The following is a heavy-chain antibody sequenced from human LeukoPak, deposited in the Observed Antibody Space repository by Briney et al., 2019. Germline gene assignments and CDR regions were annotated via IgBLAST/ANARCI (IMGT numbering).Heavy chain of an antibody. J-gene: IGHJ4*02. CDR1: GGSFSGYY. Sequence: SETLSLTCAVYGGSFSGYYWSWIRQPPGKGLEWIGEINHSGSTNYNPSLKSRVTISVDTSKNQFSLKLSSVTAADTAVYYCARVTEWNDFDYWGQGTLVTVSS. V-gene: IGHV4-34*01. CDR3: ARVTEWNDFDY. CDR2: INHSGST. D-gene: IGHD1-1*01.